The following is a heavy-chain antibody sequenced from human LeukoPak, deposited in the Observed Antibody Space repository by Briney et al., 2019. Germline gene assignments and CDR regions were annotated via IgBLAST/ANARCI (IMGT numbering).Heavy chain of an antibody. J-gene: IGHJ4*02. CDR3: ARETGIGIDY. Sequence: SETLCLTCTVSGGSISSYYWSWIRQPPGKGLEWIGYIYYSGSTNYNPSLKSRVTISVDTSKNQFSLKLSSVTAADTAVYYCARETGIGIDYWGQGTLVTVSS. D-gene: IGHD7-27*01. CDR2: IYYSGST. V-gene: IGHV4-59*01. CDR1: GGSISSYY.